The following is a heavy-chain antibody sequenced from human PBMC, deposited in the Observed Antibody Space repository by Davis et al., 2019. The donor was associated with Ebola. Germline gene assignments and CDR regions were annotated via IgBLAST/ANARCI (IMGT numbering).Heavy chain of an antibody. CDR3: ARPRDFGYGDPFDV. D-gene: IGHD2-2*03. CDR1: GGSLSAFF. J-gene: IGHJ3*01. Sequence: SETLSLTCTVSGGSLSAFFCSWIRLSPGTGLEWIGYTYSSGTTKYNPSLKSRLTMSVDRSKSQFSLKLTSVTAADTAVYYCARPRDFGYGDPFDVWGQGTKVTVSS. CDR2: TYSSGTT. V-gene: IGHV4-59*08.